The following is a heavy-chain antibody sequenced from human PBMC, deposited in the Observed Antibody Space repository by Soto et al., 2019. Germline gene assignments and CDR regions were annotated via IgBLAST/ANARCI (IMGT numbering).Heavy chain of an antibody. V-gene: IGHV1-2*02. D-gene: IGHD4-4*01. J-gene: IGHJ4*02. CDR1: GYTFTGYY. CDR2: INPNTGGT. Sequence: QVQLVQSGAEVKKPGASVKVSCKASGYTFTGYYMHWVRQAPGQGLEWMGWINPNTGGTNYAQKFQGGVTMTRDTSISTAYMELSRLTSDDTAVYYCARGEMTTITGYFFHYWGQGTLVTVSS. CDR3: ARGEMTTITGYFFHY.